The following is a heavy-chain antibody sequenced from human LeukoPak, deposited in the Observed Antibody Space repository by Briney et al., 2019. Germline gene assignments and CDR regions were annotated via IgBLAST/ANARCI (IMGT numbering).Heavy chain of an antibody. J-gene: IGHJ4*02. CDR2: IYYSGST. Sequence: SETLSLTCTVSGGSISSSSYHWGRIRKPPGKGLEWIGSIYYSGSTYYNPSLKSRVTISVDTSKNQFSLKLSSVTAADTAVYYCARQLGGWYGPNFDYWGQGTLVTVSS. D-gene: IGHD6-19*01. CDR3: ARQLGGWYGPNFDY. CDR1: GGSISSSSYH. V-gene: IGHV4-39*01.